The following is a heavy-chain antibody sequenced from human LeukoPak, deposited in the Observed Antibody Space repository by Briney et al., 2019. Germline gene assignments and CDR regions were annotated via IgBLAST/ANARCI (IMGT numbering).Heavy chain of an antibody. CDR3: ARASKVATEFDY. CDR2: ISYDGSNK. J-gene: IGHJ4*02. CDR1: GFTFSSYA. Sequence: GRSLRLSCAASGFTFSSYAMHWVRQAPDKGLEWVAVISYDGSNKYYADSVKGRFTISRDNSKNTLYLQMNSLRAEDTAVYYCARASKVATEFDYWGQGTLVTVSS. D-gene: IGHD5-12*01. V-gene: IGHV3-30*04.